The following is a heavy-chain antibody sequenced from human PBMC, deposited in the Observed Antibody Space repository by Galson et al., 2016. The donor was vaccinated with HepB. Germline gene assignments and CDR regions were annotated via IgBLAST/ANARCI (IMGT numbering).Heavy chain of an antibody. CDR1: GYTFTNNG. D-gene: IGHD6-13*01. Sequence: SVKVSCKASGYTFTNNGISWVRQAPGQGLEWMGWISAHSGNTNYALKFQGRLTLTKDTSASTVYMELRSLRFDDTAMYYCARDRDAALDYWGQGALVTVSS. CDR3: ARDRDAALDY. V-gene: IGHV1-18*01. J-gene: IGHJ4*02. CDR2: ISAHSGNT.